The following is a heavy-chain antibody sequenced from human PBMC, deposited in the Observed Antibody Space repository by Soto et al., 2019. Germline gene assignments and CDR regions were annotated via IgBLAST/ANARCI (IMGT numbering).Heavy chain of an antibody. Sequence: PSETLSLTCTVSGGSISSYYWSWIRQPPGKGLEWIGHIYYSGGTNYNPSLKSRVTISVDTSKNQFSLKLSSVTAADTAVYYCARRYGGTFDYWGQGTLVTVSS. V-gene: IGHV4-59*08. CDR2: IYYSGGT. J-gene: IGHJ4*02. CDR1: GGSISSYY. D-gene: IGHD2-15*01. CDR3: ARRYGGTFDY.